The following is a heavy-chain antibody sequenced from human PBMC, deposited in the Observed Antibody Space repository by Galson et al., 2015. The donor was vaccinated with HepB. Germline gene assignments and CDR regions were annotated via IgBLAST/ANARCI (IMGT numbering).Heavy chain of an antibody. Sequence: SLRLSCAASGFTFSSYWMSWVRQAPGKGLEWVANIKQDGSEKYYVDSVKGRFTISRDNAKNSLYLQMNSLRAEDTAVYYCARAIPAGLDIETGGFDYWGQGTLVTVSS. CDR3: ARAIPAGLDIETGGFDY. J-gene: IGHJ4*02. CDR1: GFTFSSYW. CDR2: IKQDGSEK. V-gene: IGHV3-7*03. D-gene: IGHD5-12*01.